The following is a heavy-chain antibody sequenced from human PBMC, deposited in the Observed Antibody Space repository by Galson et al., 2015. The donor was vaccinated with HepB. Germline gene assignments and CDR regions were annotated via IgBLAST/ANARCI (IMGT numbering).Heavy chain of an antibody. V-gene: IGHV3-23*01. J-gene: IGHJ1*01. CDR3: AKGADPGTINAEPFHH. CDR1: GFTFSSYA. D-gene: IGHD5-24*01. CDR2: ISGSGGTT. Sequence: SLRLSCAASGFTFSSYAMTWVRQAPGKGLEWVSTISGSGGTTYYADSVKGRFTISRDNSKNTLYLEINSLRVEDTAVYYYAKGADPGTINAEPFHHWGQGTLVTVSS.